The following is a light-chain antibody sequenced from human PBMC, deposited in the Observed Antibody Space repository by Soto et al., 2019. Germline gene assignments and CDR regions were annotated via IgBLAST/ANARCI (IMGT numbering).Light chain of an antibody. V-gene: IGLV2-8*01. Sequence: QSALIQPPSVSGSPGQSVTISCTGTSSDVGSYDYVSWYQQHPGKAPKLLIYEVNKRPSEVSDRFSGSRSGNTASLTVSGLQAEDEADYYCSSYAGSNNVVFGGGTKLTVL. CDR2: EVN. CDR3: SSYAGSNNVV. J-gene: IGLJ3*02. CDR1: SSDVGSYDY.